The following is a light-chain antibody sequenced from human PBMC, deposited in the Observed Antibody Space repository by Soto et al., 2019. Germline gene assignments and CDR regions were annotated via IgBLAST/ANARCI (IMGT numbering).Light chain of an antibody. Sequence: EIVMTQSPATLSVSPGERATLSCRASQSVSSNLAWYQQKPGHAPRLLIYGASTRATGIPARFSGSGSGTEFTLTISSLQAEDFAVYYCQQYNTWPPVTFGQGTKVEIK. CDR1: QSVSSN. CDR3: QQYNTWPPVT. CDR2: GAS. V-gene: IGKV3-15*01. J-gene: IGKJ1*01.